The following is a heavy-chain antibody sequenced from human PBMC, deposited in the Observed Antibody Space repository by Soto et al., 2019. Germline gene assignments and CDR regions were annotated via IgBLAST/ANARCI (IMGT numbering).Heavy chain of an antibody. CDR1: GFTFSTSA. CDR3: ARKAATTYANGLLDY. CDR2: ISYDGINK. Sequence: PGESLKISCAASGFTFSTSAMHWVRQAPDKGLEWLTYISYDGINKYYAASVKGRFTVSRDNSKKTLYLQMDSLRAEDTAVYYCARKAATTYANGLLDYWGQGTLVTVSS. D-gene: IGHD2-2*01. V-gene: IGHV3-30-3*01. J-gene: IGHJ4*02.